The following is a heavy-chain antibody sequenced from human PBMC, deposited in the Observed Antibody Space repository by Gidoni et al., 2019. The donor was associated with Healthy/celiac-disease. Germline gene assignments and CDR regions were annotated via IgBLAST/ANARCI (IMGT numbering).Heavy chain of an antibody. V-gene: IGHV3-23*01. J-gene: IGHJ4*02. CDR3: AKYGITMVRGVTPYYFDY. Sequence: EVQLLESGGGLVQPGGSLRLSCAASGFTFSSYAMSWVRQAPGKGLEYVSAISGRGGSTYYADSVKGRFIISRDNSKNTLYLQMNSLRAEDTAVYYCAKYGITMVRGVTPYYFDYWGQGTLVTVSS. CDR1: GFTFSSYA. D-gene: IGHD3-10*01. CDR2: ISGRGGST.